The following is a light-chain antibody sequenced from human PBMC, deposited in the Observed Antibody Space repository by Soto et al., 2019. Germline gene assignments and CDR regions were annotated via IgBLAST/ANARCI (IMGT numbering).Light chain of an antibody. CDR3: EAWDASLYDQG. CDR2: NNN. V-gene: IGLV1-44*01. Sequence: QSVLTQPPSASGTPGQRVTISCAGSSSNIGNNPVNWYQQLPGTTPKLLLYNNNDRPTGVPDRCSGDKSGTSASLAISGVQSEDEAEYYCEAWDASLYDQGFGGGTKVTVL. J-gene: IGLJ2*01. CDR1: SSNIGNNP.